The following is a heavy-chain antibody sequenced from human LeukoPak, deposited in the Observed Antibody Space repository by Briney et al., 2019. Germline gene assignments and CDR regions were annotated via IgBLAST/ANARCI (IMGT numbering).Heavy chain of an antibody. CDR1: GFTFSDYY. Sequence: GGSLRLSCAASGFTFSDYYMSWIRQAPGKGLEWVSYISSSGSTIYYADSVMGRFTISRDNAKNSLYLQMNSLRAEDTAVYYCASPTMVRGVITKGFGYRGQGTLVTVSS. J-gene: IGHJ4*02. D-gene: IGHD3-10*01. V-gene: IGHV3-11*01. CDR2: ISSSGSTI. CDR3: ASPTMVRGVITKGFGY.